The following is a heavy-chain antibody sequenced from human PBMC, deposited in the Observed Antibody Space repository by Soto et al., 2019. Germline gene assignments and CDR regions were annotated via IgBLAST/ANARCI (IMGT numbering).Heavy chain of an antibody. J-gene: IGHJ6*02. V-gene: IGHV4-31*03. D-gene: IGHD3-3*01. Sequence: QVQLQESGPGLVKPSQTLSLTCTVSGGSISSGGYYWSWIRQHPGKGLEWIGYIYYSGSTYYNPSLKSRVTISVDTSKNQFSLKLSSVTAADTAVYYCARGGYXFWSGYLSDYYYYGMDVWGQGTTVTVSS. CDR1: GGSISSGGYY. CDR3: ARGGYXFWSGYLSDYYYYGMDV. CDR2: IYYSGST.